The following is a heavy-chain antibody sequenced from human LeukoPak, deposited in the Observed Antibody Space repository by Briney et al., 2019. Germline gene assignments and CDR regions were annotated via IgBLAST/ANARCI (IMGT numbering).Heavy chain of an antibody. CDR1: GYTFTSYG. Sequence: ASVKVSCKASGYTFTSYGISWVRQAPGQGLEWMGWISVYNGNTNYAQKLQGRVTMTTDTSTSTAYMELRSLRSDDTAVYYGARAQIYYGSGSYVDYWGQGTLVTVSS. CDR3: ARAQIYYGSGSYVDY. D-gene: IGHD3-10*01. CDR2: ISVYNGNT. V-gene: IGHV1-18*01. J-gene: IGHJ4*02.